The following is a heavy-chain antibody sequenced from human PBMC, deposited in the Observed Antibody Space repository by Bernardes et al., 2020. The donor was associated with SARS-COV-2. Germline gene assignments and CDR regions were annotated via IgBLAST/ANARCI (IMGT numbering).Heavy chain of an antibody. CDR3: ARLMVRGVIIPGFDP. CDR1: GGSISSSY. V-gene: IGHV4-59*08. CDR2: IYYSGST. D-gene: IGHD3-10*01. J-gene: IGHJ5*02. Sequence: SETLSLTCTVSGGSISSSYWSWIRQPPGQGLEWIGYIYYSGSTNYNPSLKSRVTISVDTSKNQFSLKLSSVTAADTAVYYCARLMVRGVIIPGFDPWGQGTLVTVSS.